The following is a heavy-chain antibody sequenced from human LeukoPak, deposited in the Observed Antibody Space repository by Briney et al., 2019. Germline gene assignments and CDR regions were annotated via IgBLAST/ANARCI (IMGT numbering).Heavy chain of an antibody. CDR3: ARWGLVVNAFDI. J-gene: IGHJ3*02. D-gene: IGHD3-22*01. V-gene: IGHV1-18*01. CDR2: ISAYNGNT. Sequence: ASVTVSCKASGYPFTSYGIDWVRQAPGQGLERMGWISAYNGNTNYAQKLQGRVTMTTDTSTSTAYMELRSLRSDDTAVYYCARWGLVVNAFDIWGQGTMVTVSS. CDR1: GYPFTSYG.